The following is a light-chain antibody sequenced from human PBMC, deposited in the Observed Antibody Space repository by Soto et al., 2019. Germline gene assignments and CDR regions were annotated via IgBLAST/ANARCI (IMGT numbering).Light chain of an antibody. CDR2: GNI. J-gene: IGLJ2*01. V-gene: IGLV1-40*01. Sequence: QPVLTQPPSVSGAPGQRVTISCTGSSSNIGAGYEVHWYQQLPGTAPKLLIYGNIYRPSGVPDRFSGSKSGTSVSLAITGLQAEDEADYHCQSYDSLDGPVFAGGTKVTVL. CDR3: QSYDSLDGPV. CDR1: SSNIGAGYE.